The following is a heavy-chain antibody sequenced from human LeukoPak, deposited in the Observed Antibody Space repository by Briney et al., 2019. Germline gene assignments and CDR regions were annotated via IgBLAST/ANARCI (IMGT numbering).Heavy chain of an antibody. D-gene: IGHD5-18*01. CDR2: INPSGGSR. V-gene: IGHV1-46*01. CDR3: AREIGPIQLHLWGSAFDY. CDR1: GYTFTNYY. Sequence: ASVKVSCKASGYTFTNYYMHWVRQAPGQGLEWMGIINPSGGSRSYAQKFQGRVTMTRDTSTSTVYMELSSLRSEDTAVYYCAREIGPIQLHLWGSAFDYWGQGTLVTVSS. J-gene: IGHJ4*02.